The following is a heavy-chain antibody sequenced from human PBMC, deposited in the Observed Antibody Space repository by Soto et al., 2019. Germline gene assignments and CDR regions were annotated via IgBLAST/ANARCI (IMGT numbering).Heavy chain of an antibody. Sequence: QVQLVQSGAEVKKPGSSVKVSCKASGGTCSPYTINWVRQAPGQGLEWMGRIIPFHGVTNYAQKFQARVTSTADKSTSKAYMELSGLRFEDTAMYYCTRDWEITVSTWSFGGFWGRGTMVTVSS. J-gene: IGHJ4*02. D-gene: IGHD3-10*01. V-gene: IGHV1-69*08. CDR3: TRDWEITVSTWSFGGF. CDR2: IIPFHGVT. CDR1: GGTCSPYT.